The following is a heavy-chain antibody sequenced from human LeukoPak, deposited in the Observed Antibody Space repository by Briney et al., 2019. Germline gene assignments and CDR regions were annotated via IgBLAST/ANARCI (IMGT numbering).Heavy chain of an antibody. D-gene: IGHD5/OR15-5a*01. J-gene: IGHJ4*02. CDR1: GFTFSTCA. CDR3: AGAGGSTYVYYFDY. Sequence: GGSLRLSCAASGFTFSTCAMSWVRQAPGKGLEWVSGISGTTSGTYYADSVKGRFTISRDNSKNTLFLQVNSLRAEDTAVYYCAGAGGSTYVYYFDYWGQGTLVTVSS. V-gene: IGHV3-23*01. CDR2: ISGTTSGT.